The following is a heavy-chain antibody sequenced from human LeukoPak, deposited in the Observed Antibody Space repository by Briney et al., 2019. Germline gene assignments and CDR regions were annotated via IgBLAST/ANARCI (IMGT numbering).Heavy chain of an antibody. Sequence: GGSLRLSCAASGFTFINYGVHWVRQAPGKGLEWVAFIRYDGSNKYYADSVKGRFTISRDNSKNTLYLQMNSLRAEDTAVYYCAKVAVDTAMVTFNPKSPLDYWGQGTLVAVSS. J-gene: IGHJ4*02. D-gene: IGHD5-18*01. CDR2: IRYDGSNK. V-gene: IGHV3-30*02. CDR3: AKVAVDTAMVTFNPKSPLDY. CDR1: GFTFINYG.